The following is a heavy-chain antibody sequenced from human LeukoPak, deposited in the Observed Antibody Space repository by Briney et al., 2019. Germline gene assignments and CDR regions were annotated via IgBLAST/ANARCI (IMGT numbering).Heavy chain of an antibody. V-gene: IGHV3-21*01. CDR1: GFTFSSYS. J-gene: IGHJ4*02. D-gene: IGHD5-18*01. Sequence: GGSLRLSCAASGFTFSSYSMNWVRQAPGKGLEWVSSISSSSSYIYYADSVKGRFTISRDNAKNSLYLQMNSLRAEDTAVYYCARDRVQLWLQDFDYWGQGTLVTVSS. CDR2: ISSSSSYI. CDR3: ARDRVQLWLQDFDY.